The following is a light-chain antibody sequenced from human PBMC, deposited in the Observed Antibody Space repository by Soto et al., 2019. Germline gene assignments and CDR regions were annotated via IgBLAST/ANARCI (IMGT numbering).Light chain of an antibody. CDR3: CSYAGSHFL. V-gene: IGLV2-23*02. Sequence: QSALTQPASVSGSPGQSITISCTGTSSDVGSYNLVSWYQQHPGKAPKLMIYEVTRRPSGVSNRFSGSKSDNTASLTISGLQAEDEADYYCCSYAGSHFLFGGGTKLTVL. CDR2: EVT. J-gene: IGLJ2*01. CDR1: SSDVGSYNL.